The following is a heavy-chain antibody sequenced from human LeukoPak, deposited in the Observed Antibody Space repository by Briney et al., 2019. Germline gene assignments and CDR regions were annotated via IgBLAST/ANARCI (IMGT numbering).Heavy chain of an antibody. J-gene: IGHJ4*02. Sequence: PGGSLRLSCAASGFTFSSYAMSWVRQAPGKGLEWVSAISGSGGSTYYADSVKGRFTISRDNSKNTLYLQMNSLRAEDTAVYYCAKGSYYYDSSGYLDCWGQGTLVTVSS. V-gene: IGHV3-23*01. CDR2: ISGSGGST. CDR3: AKGSYYYDSSGYLDC. CDR1: GFTFSSYA. D-gene: IGHD3-22*01.